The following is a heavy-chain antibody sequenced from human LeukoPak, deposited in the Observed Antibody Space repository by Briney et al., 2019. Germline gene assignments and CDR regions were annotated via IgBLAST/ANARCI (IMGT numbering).Heavy chain of an antibody. V-gene: IGHV1-69*13. CDR2: IIPIFGTA. CDR1: GYTFRNFA. Sequence: SVKVSCKASGYTFRNFAISWVRQAPGQGLEWMGGIIPIFGTANYAQKFQGRVTITADESTSTAYMELSSLRSEDTAVYYCARSVYDSSGYYYFYFDLWGRGTLVTVSS. J-gene: IGHJ2*01. D-gene: IGHD3-22*01. CDR3: ARSVYDSSGYYYFYFDL.